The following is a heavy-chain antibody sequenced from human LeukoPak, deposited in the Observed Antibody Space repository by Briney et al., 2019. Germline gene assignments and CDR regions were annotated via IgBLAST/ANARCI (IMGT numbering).Heavy chain of an antibody. V-gene: IGHV5-51*01. Sequence: GESLKISCNASGYTFTHQCIGWVRQKSGSGLEWMGIIYPRDSDTRYSPSFQGHVTISADTSINTAYLEWSRLEASDTAIYYCARHSDVIGAIWGQGTLVTVSS. CDR2: IYPRDSDT. CDR3: ARHSDVIGAI. CDR1: GYTFTHQC. D-gene: IGHD3-10*01. J-gene: IGHJ4*02.